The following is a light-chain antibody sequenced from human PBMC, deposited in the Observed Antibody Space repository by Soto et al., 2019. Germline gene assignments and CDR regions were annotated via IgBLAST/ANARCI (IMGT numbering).Light chain of an antibody. CDR2: GVS. CDR1: QNVHIN. Sequence: TVMTQSPATLSVSPGDTATLSCRSSQNVHINLAWYQQKPGQAPTLLIYGVSARAPGVPARFSGTGSGTEFTFTIRNLQSEDFGVYYCQQYETWPRTFGQGTK. CDR3: QQYETWPRT. J-gene: IGKJ2*01. V-gene: IGKV3-15*01.